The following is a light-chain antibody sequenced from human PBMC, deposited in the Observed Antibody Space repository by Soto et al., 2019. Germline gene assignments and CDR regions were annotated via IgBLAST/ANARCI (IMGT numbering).Light chain of an antibody. CDR2: DAS. Sequence: DIQMTQSPSTLSASVGDRVTITCRASQSVSNWLAWYQQKTGEAPNLLIYDASTLESGVPSRFSGSGSGTEFTLTISSLQPDDFATYFCQQYNTYSPTFGQGTRLEIK. CDR3: QQYNTYSPT. CDR1: QSVSNW. V-gene: IGKV1-5*01. J-gene: IGKJ5*01.